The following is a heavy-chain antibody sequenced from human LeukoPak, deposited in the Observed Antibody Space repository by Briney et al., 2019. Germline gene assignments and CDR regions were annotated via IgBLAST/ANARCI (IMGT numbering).Heavy chain of an antibody. CDR3: ARVGSASGSGWYYFDY. Sequence: GASVKVSCKASGGTFSSYAISWVRQAPGQGLEWMGRIIPILGIANYAQKFQGRVTITADKSTSTAYMELSSLRSEDTAVYYCARVGSASGSGWYYFDYWGQGTLVTVSS. V-gene: IGHV1-69*04. CDR2: IIPILGIA. CDR1: GGTFSSYA. D-gene: IGHD6-19*01. J-gene: IGHJ4*02.